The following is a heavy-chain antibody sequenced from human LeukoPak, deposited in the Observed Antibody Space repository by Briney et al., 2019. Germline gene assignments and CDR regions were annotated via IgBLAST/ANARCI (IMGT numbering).Heavy chain of an antibody. J-gene: IGHJ4*02. CDR1: GFTFSTYS. D-gene: IGHD1-14*01. Sequence: GGSLRLSCAASGFTFSTYSMNWVRQAPGQGLEWVSSISSSSTYIYYADSVKRRFTISRHNSKNSLYLQMNNLRAEDTAVYYCARWDRFHGVWGQGALVTVSS. CDR2: ISSSSTYI. CDR3: ARWDRFHGV. V-gene: IGHV3-21*01.